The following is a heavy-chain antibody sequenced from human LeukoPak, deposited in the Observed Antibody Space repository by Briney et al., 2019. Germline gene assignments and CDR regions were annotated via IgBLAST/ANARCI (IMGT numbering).Heavy chain of an antibody. V-gene: IGHV3-21*01. D-gene: IGHD3/OR15-3a*01. CDR1: GFTFSSYR. CDR3: ARDGLGFDY. J-gene: IGHJ4*02. CDR2: ISSGITHI. Sequence: GGSLRLSCAASGFTFSSYRMNWVRQAPGRGLEWVASISSGITHISYIDAVKGRFTISRDNAKNSLYLQMNSLRAEDTAVYYCARDGLGFDYWGQGTLVTVSS.